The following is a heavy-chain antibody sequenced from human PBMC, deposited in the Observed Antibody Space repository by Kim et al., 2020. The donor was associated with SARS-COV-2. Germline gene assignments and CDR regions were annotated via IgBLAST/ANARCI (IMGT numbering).Heavy chain of an antibody. J-gene: IGHJ4*02. D-gene: IGHD6-13*01. CDR2: IYYSGST. CDR3: ARVFGSSSHNDY. V-gene: IGHV4-59*01. Sequence: SETLSLTCTVSGGSISSYYWSWIRQPPGKGLEWIGYIYYSGSTNYNPSLKSRVTISVDTSKNQFSLKLSYVTAADTAVYYCARVFGSSSHNDYWGQGTLVTVSS. CDR1: GGSISSYY.